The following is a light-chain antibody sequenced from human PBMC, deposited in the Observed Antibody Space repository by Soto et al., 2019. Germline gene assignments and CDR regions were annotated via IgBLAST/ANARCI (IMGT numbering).Light chain of an antibody. Sequence: EIVLTQAPVTLSLSPGERATLSCRASQSVSSSKLAWYQQKPGQAPRLLIYGASSRATRIPDRFSGSGSGTDFTLTITRLEPEDFAVYFCHQYGSSPFTFGPGTKVDTK. CDR3: HQYGSSPFT. V-gene: IGKV3-20*01. CDR2: GAS. J-gene: IGKJ3*01. CDR1: QSVSSSK.